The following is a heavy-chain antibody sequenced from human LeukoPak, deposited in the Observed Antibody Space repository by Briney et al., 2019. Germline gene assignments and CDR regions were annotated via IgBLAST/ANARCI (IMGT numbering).Heavy chain of an antibody. D-gene: IGHD4-17*01. CDR3: ARANLHDYGDYILRLCFDC. CDR2: IYNTGST. Sequence: SETLSLTCTVSGGSISTYYWSWIRQPPAKGLEWIGYIYNTGSTNHNPSLKSRVTISVDTSKNQFSLRLSSVAAADTAVYYCARANLHDYGDYILRLCFDCWGQGTLVSVSS. J-gene: IGHJ4*02. V-gene: IGHV4-59*01. CDR1: GGSISTYY.